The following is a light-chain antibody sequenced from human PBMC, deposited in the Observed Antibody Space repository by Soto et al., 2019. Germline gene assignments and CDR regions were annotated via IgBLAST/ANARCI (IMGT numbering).Light chain of an antibody. CDR3: QQYDNLPLT. CDR1: QSVGSN. Sequence: ERVMTQSPATLSVSPGERATLSCRASQSVGSNLAWYQQKPGQAPRLLIFGASSRATGVPARFSGSGSGTEFTLTINSLQSEDFAVYFCQQYDNLPLTFGPGTKVGIK. J-gene: IGKJ3*01. V-gene: IGKV3-15*01. CDR2: GAS.